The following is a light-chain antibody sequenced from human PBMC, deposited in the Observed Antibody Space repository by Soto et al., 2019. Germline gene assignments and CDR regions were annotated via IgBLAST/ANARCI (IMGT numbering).Light chain of an antibody. CDR3: QQRSNWPYT. Sequence: EIVLTQSPATLSLSPGERATLSCRASQSVSSYLAWYQQKPGQAPRLLIYDASNRATGIPARFSGSGSGTAFTLTISSLEPEDFAVYSCQQRSNWPYTFGQGTKLEIK. V-gene: IGKV3-11*01. CDR1: QSVSSY. CDR2: DAS. J-gene: IGKJ2*01.